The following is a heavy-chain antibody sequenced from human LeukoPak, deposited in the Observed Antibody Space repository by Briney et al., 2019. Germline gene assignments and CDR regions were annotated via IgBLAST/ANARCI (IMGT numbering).Heavy chain of an antibody. Sequence: ASVKVSCKTSGYTFTDYYLHWVRQAPGQGLEWVGWIHPNTGATHHAQKFPGRLTMTRDTSISTVYLELTRLRSDDTAVYYCARDMGRYSGYDYDYWGQGTLVTASS. D-gene: IGHD5-12*01. J-gene: IGHJ4*02. CDR1: GYTFTDYY. CDR2: IHPNTGAT. V-gene: IGHV1-2*02. CDR3: ARDMGRYSGYDYDY.